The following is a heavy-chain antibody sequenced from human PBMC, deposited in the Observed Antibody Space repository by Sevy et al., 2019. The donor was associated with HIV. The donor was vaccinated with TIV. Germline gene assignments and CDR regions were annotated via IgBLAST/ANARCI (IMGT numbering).Heavy chain of an antibody. Sequence: GGSLRLSCAASGFTFSTYWMNWVRQAPGKGLEWVANIKQDGSGTNYVDSVKGRFTISRDNARNSLFLELNSLKVEDTAVYYCATDLFSSSSADVFDIWGQGTMVTVSS. D-gene: IGHD6-6*01. CDR3: ATDLFSSSSADVFDI. V-gene: IGHV3-7*01. CDR1: GFTFSTYW. CDR2: IKQDGSGT. J-gene: IGHJ3*02.